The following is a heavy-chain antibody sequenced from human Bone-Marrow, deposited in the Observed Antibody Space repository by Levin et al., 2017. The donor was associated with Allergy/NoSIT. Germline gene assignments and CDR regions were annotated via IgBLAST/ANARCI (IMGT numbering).Heavy chain of an antibody. CDR1: GFTFNSYA. Sequence: GGSLRLSCAASGFTFNSYAIHWVRQAPGKGLEWVAVISYDGINKYYADSVKGRFTISRDNSKNTLYLQMNSLRAEDTAVYYCAKDIKRNNGYTSDYGVAGRASYYYYMDVWGKGTTVTVSS. D-gene: IGHD3-16*01. CDR3: AKDIKRNNGYTSDYGVAGRASYYYYMDV. CDR2: ISYDGINK. V-gene: IGHV3-30*18. J-gene: IGHJ6*03.